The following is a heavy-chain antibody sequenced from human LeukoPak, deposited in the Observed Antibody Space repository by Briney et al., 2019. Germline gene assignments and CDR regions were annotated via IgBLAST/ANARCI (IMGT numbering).Heavy chain of an antibody. CDR3: ARALRYDSSGPTDAFDI. Sequence: PGGSLRLSCAASGFTFSIYDMHWVRQATGKGLEWVSAIGTAGDTYYPGSVKGRFTISRENDKNSLYLQMNSLRAGDTAVYYCARALRYDSSGPTDAFDIWGQGTMVTVSS. V-gene: IGHV3-13*01. D-gene: IGHD3-22*01. CDR1: GFTFSIYD. J-gene: IGHJ3*02. CDR2: IGTAGDT.